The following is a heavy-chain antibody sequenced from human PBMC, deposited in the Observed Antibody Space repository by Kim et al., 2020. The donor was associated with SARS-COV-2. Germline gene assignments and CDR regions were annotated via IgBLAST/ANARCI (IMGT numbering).Heavy chain of an antibody. CDR1: GFTFSDYY. CDR3: ARGRYSSGWYRFDY. V-gene: IGHV3-11*06. D-gene: IGHD6-19*01. J-gene: IGHJ4*02. Sequence: GGSLRLSCAASGFTFSDYYMSWIRQAPGKGLEWVSYISSSSSYTNYADSVKGRFTISRDNAKNSLYLQMNSLRAEDTAVYYCARGRYSSGWYRFDYWGQGTLVTVSS. CDR2: ISSSSSYT.